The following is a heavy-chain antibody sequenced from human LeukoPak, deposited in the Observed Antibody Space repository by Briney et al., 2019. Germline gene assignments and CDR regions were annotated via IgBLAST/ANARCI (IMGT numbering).Heavy chain of an antibody. J-gene: IGHJ3*02. D-gene: IGHD3-10*01. CDR1: GFTVSSNY. CDR2: IYSGGST. Sequence: GGSLRLSCAASGFTVSSNYMSWVRQAPGKGLEWVSVIYSGGSTYYADSVKGRFTISRDNSKSTLYIQMNSLRAEDTAVYYCAKGDSVNYYGSGSYRNHDAFDIWGQGTMVTVSS. V-gene: IGHV3-53*01. CDR3: AKGDSVNYYGSGSYRNHDAFDI.